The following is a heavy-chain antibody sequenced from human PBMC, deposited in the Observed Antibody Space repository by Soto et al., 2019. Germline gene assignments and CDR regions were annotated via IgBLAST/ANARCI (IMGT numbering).Heavy chain of an antibody. CDR2: ISRSGSDI. J-gene: IGHJ6*02. D-gene: IGHD2-2*03. CDR3: ATVGYCSSTSCQTRYYYYGMDV. Sequence: PGGSLRLSCAASGFTSSDYSMNWVRQAPGKGLEWVSYISRSGSDIYYADSVKGRFTISRDNAKNSLFLQMNSLRAEDTAVYYCATVGYCSSTSCQTRYYYYGMDVWGQGTTVTVSS. CDR1: GFTSSDYS. V-gene: IGHV3-11*01.